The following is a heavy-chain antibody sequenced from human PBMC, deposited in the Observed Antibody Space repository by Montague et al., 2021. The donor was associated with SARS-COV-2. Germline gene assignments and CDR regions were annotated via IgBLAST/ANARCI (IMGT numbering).Heavy chain of an antibody. CDR2: IYHTGST. J-gene: IGHJ3*02. V-gene: IGHV4-31*03. D-gene: IGHD3-22*01. CDR1: GGSISSGGYY. Sequence: TLSLTCTVSGGSISSGGYYWSWIRQHPGKGLEWIGYIYHTGSTHYXPSLKSRVTISKETSKNHFSLNLSSVTAADSAVYYCARDSGYYVSSGYSYDAFDIWGQGTKVTVSS. CDR3: ARDSGYYVSSGYSYDAFDI.